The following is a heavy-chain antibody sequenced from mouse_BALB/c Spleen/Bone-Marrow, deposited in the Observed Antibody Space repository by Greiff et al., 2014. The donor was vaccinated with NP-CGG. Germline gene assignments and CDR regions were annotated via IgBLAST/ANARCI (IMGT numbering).Heavy chain of an antibody. D-gene: IGHD1-1*02. V-gene: IGHV1-67*01. CDR2: ISTYSGNQ. CDR3: AREVAWFVY. CDR1: GYTFTDYA. J-gene: IGHJ3*01. Sequence: VQLVESGPELVRPGVSVKISCKGSGYTFTDYAMHWVKQSHAKSLEWIGVISTYSGNQKQHQKSQGPHTPHLEHSTSTAYMEXXRLTSEDSAIYYCAREVAWFVYWGQGTLVTVSA.